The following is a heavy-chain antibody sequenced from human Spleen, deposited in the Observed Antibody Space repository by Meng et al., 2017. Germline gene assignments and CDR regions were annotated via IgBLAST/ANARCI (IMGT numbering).Heavy chain of an antibody. V-gene: IGHV3-15*01. CDR2: IKSNTDGGTA. Sequence: VVLVGAGGGVVQPVMSLILSCAGSGFTLSSYGSHWVRQAPGKGLEWVGRIKSNTDGGTAEYAAPLTGRFTISRDDSKSTLYLQMSGLRIDDTGVYYCTWDDKAVSDYWGQGTLVTVSS. D-gene: IGHD3-9*01. J-gene: IGHJ4*02. CDR3: TWDDKAVSDY. CDR1: GFTLSSYG.